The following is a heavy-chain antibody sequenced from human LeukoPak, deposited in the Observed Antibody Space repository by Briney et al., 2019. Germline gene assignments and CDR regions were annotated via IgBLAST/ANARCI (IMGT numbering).Heavy chain of an antibody. Sequence: ASVKVSCKASGYTFTSYYMHWVRQAPGQGLEWMGIINPSGGSTSYAQKFQGRVTMIRDTSTSTVYMELSSLRSEDTAVYYCARDLQSGSYFWIPEFWGQGTLVTVSS. D-gene: IGHD1-26*01. V-gene: IGHV1-46*01. CDR1: GYTFTSYY. J-gene: IGHJ4*02. CDR2: INPSGGST. CDR3: ARDLQSGSYFWIPEF.